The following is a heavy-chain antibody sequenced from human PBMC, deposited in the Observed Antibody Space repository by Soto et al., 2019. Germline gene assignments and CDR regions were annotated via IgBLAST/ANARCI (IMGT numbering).Heavy chain of an antibody. CDR3: AREPSPMYSSGWYVD. D-gene: IGHD6-19*01. Sequence: GGSLRLSCAASGFTFSSYGMHWVRQAPGKGLEWVEVIWYDGSNKYYADSAKGRFTISRDNSKNTLYLQMNSLRAEDTAVYYCAREPSPMYSSGWYVDWGQGTLVTVSS. J-gene: IGHJ4*02. CDR1: GFTFSSYG. CDR2: IWYDGSNK. V-gene: IGHV3-33*01.